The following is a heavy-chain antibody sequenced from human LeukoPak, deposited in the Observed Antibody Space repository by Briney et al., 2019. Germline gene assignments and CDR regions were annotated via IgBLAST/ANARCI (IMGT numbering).Heavy chain of an antibody. CDR2: IDSGSDDI. CDR1: GFTFSLYA. Sequence: LSGGSLRLSCAASGFTFSLYAMNWVRQAPGKGLEWVSYIDSGSDDIHYADSVRGRFTISRDNAKNTLYLQMKSLRAEDTAVYYCARDGYQPSLIYYWGQGTLFTVSS. D-gene: IGHD2-2*01. V-gene: IGHV3-48*04. CDR3: ARDGYQPSLIYY. J-gene: IGHJ4*02.